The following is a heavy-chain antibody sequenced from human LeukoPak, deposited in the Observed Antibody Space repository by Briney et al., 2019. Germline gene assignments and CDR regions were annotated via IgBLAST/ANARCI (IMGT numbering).Heavy chain of an antibody. CDR2: IYHSGST. D-gene: IGHD3-22*01. Sequence: SETLSLTCAVSGGSISSGGYSWSWIRQPPGKGLEWIVYIYHSGSTYYNPSLKSRVTISVDRSKNQFSLKLSSVTAADTAVYYCARGGSMWYYYDSSGYPDYAFDIWGQGTMVTVSA. CDR3: ARGGSMWYYYDSSGYPDYAFDI. V-gene: IGHV4-30-2*01. J-gene: IGHJ3*02. CDR1: GGSISSGGYS.